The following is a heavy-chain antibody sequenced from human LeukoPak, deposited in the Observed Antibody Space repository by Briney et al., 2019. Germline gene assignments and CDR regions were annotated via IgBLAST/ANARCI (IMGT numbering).Heavy chain of an antibody. V-gene: IGHV3-7*01. CDR2: IKEDGSAK. Sequence: GGSLRLSCAASGFTFNNNWMSWVRQAPGKGLEWVANIKEDGSAKYYVDSVKGRFTISRDNAKNSLYLQMNSLRAEDTAVYYCARYSGSFAIQHWGQGTLVTVSS. D-gene: IGHD1-26*01. J-gene: IGHJ1*01. CDR3: ARYSGSFAIQH. CDR1: GFTFNNNW.